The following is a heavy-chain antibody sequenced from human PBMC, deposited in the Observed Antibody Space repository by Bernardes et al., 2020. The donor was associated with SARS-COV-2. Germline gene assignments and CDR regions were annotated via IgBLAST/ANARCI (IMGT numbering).Heavy chain of an antibody. CDR1: GFTFGSST. CDR2: IVVGSGNT. J-gene: IGHJ2*01. V-gene: IGHV1-58*02. Sequence: SEKVCCKASGFTFGSSTIQWVRQARGQRLEWIGWIVVGSGNTNYAQKFQERVTITRDMSTSTAYMELSSLTSEDTAVYYCVGEEFGIFWYFDLWGRGTLVSVSS. CDR3: VGEEFGIFWYFDL. D-gene: IGHD3-10*01.